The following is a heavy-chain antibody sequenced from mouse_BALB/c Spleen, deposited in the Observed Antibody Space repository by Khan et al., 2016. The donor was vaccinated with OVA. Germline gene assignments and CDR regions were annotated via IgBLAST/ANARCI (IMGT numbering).Heavy chain of an antibody. CDR2: INTHSGVP. CDR3: ARGGAAYYRNDGGAMDY. V-gene: IGHV9-4*02. J-gene: IGHJ4*01. CDR1: GYSFTTAG. Sequence: QIQLVQSGPELKKPGETVRISCKASGYSFTTAGMQWVQKMLGKGLKWIGWINTHSGVPKYAEDFKGRFAFSLETSASTVYLQITNLKNEDTATYFCARGGAAYYRNDGGAMDYWGQGTSVTGSS. D-gene: IGHD2-14*01.